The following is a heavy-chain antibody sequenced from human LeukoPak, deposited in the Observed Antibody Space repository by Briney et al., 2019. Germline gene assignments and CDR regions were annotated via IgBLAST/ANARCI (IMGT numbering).Heavy chain of an antibody. Sequence: ASVKVSCKASGYTFTSYGISWVRRAPGQGLEWMGWISAYNGNTNYAQRLQGRVTMTTDTSTSVAYMELRSLTSDDTAVYYCTRAPPGMTMMTDYWGQGTLVTVSS. CDR1: GYTFTSYG. CDR3: TRAPPGMTMMTDY. J-gene: IGHJ4*02. V-gene: IGHV1-18*01. CDR2: ISAYNGNT. D-gene: IGHD3-22*01.